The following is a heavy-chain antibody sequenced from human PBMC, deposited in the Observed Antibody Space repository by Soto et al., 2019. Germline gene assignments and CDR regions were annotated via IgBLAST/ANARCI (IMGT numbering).Heavy chain of an antibody. CDR2: IIPIFGTA. CDR1: GGTFSSYS. Sequence: QVQLVQSGAEVEKPGSSVKVSCKASGGTFSSYSISWVRQAPGQGPEWMGGIIPIFGTANYAQKFQGRVTITADESTRIVYMELSSLGSEDTAVYYCARETGGDCSGGSCLFDYWGQGTLVTVSS. J-gene: IGHJ4*02. D-gene: IGHD2-15*01. CDR3: ARETGGDCSGGSCLFDY. V-gene: IGHV1-69*01.